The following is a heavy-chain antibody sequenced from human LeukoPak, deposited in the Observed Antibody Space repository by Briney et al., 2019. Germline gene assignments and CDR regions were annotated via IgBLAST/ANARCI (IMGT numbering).Heavy chain of an antibody. CDR2: ISAYNGNT. D-gene: IGHD3-22*01. V-gene: IGHV1-18*01. Sequence: AASVKVSCKASGYTFTSYGISWVRQAPGQGLEWTGWISAYNGNTNYAQKLQGRVTMTTDTSTSTAYMELRSLRSDDTAVYYCARELKDYYDSSGYYDYWGQGTLVTVSS. J-gene: IGHJ4*02. CDR3: ARELKDYYDSSGYYDY. CDR1: GYTFTSYG.